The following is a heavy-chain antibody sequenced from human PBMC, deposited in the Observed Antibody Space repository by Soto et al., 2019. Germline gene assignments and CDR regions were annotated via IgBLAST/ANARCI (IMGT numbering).Heavy chain of an antibody. D-gene: IGHD6-19*01. CDR1: GYTFINYY. CDR3: ERHLAAGAF. V-gene: IGHV1-46*01. Sequence: QVQLVQSGAEVKKPGASVKVSCKASGYTFINYYIHWVRQAPGHGLEWMAIINPTGGSTNYAQKFQGRLTLTMDTSTITVYLELSSLSSEDTAMYYCERHLAAGAFWGQGTLVTVAS. CDR2: INPTGGST. J-gene: IGHJ4*02.